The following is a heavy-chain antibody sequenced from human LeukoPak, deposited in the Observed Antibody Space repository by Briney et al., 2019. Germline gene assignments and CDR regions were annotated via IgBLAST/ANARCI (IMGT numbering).Heavy chain of an antibody. J-gene: IGHJ4*02. CDR2: ISSSSSYI. CDR1: GFTFSSYS. V-gene: IGHV3-21*01. CDR3: ARVSSSGYGY. Sequence: PGGSLRLSCAASGFTFSSYSMNWVRQAPGKGLEWASSISSSSSYIYYADSVKGRFTISRDNAKNSLCLQMNSLRAEDTAVYYCARVSSSGYGYWGQGTLVTVSS. D-gene: IGHD3-22*01.